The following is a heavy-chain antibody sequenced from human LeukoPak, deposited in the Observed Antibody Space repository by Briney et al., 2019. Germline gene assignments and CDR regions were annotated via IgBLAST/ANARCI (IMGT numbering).Heavy chain of an antibody. CDR1: GGSFSGYY. J-gene: IGHJ6*02. CDR3: ARALQKYYYYGMDV. Sequence: SETLSLTCAVYGGSFSGYYWSWIRQPPGRGLEWIGYIYYSGSTNYNPSLKSRVTISVDTSKNQFSLKLSSVTAADTAVYYCARALQKYYYYGMDVWGQGTTVTVSS. V-gene: IGHV4-59*08. CDR2: IYYSGST.